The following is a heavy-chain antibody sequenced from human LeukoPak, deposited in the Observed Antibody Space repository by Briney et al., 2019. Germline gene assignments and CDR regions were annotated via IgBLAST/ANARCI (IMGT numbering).Heavy chain of an antibody. D-gene: IGHD3-10*01. CDR1: GFTFSSHG. CDR3: AKDATLFGDQYFDY. J-gene: IGHJ4*02. CDR2: TSYDGTTK. Sequence: GGSLRLSRAASGFTFSSHGMHWVRQAPGKTLEWVAVTSYDGTTKYYADSAKGRFNISRDNSKNTLYLQMNSLRVDDTAVYYCAKDATLFGDQYFDYWGQGTLVIVSS. V-gene: IGHV3-30*18.